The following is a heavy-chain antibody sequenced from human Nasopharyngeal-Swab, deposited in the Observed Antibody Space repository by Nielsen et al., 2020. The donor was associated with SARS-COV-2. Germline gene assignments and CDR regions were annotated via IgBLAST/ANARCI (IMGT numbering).Heavy chain of an antibody. CDR1: GYTLTELS. J-gene: IGHJ5*02. D-gene: IGHD4-17*01. CDR2: FDPEDGEP. V-gene: IGHV1-24*01. Sequence: ASVKVSCKVSGYTLTELSMHWVRQAPGKGLEWMGGFDPEDGEPIYAQKFQGRVTMTEDTSTDTAYMELSSLRSEDTAVYYCATGDPTVTTSNWFDPWGQGTLVTVSS. CDR3: ATGDPTVTTSNWFDP.